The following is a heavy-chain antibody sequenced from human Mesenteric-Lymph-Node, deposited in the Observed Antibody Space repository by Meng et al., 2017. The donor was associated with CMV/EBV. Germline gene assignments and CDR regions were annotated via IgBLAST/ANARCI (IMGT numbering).Heavy chain of an antibody. CDR1: FSSYW. CDR2: INSDGSST. D-gene: IGHD5-12*01. J-gene: IGHJ6*02. V-gene: IGHV3-74*01. CDR3: ARAAPVATTNYYYYGMDV. Sequence: FSSYWMHWVRQAPGKGLVWVSRINSDGSSTSYADSVKGRFTISRDNAKNTLYLQMNSLRAEDTAVYYCARAAPVATTNYYYYGMDVWGQGTTVTVSS.